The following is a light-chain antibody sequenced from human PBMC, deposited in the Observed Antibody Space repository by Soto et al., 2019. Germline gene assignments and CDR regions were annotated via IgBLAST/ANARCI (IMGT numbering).Light chain of an antibody. CDR3: MKALHTPYS. CDR2: LGS. V-gene: IGKV2-28*01. CDR1: QSLLHTNGYNY. Sequence: DIVLTQSPLSLPVTPGEPASISCRSSQSLLHTNGYNYLDWYLQKPGQSPQLLIYLGSYRASGVPDRFSGSGSGTDFTLKISRVEAEDVGVYYCMKALHTPYSFGQGTKLEIK. J-gene: IGKJ2*03.